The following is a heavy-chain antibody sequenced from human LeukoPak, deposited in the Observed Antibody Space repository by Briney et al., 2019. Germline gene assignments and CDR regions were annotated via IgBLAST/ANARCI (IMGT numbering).Heavy chain of an antibody. CDR3: ARGQWVYYFDY. Sequence: SETLSLTCTVSGGSISSYYWSWLRQPPGKGLEWVGYIYYSGSTNYNPSLKSRVTISVDTSKNQFSLKLSSVTAADTAVYNCARGQWVYYFDYWGQGTLVTVSS. J-gene: IGHJ4*02. D-gene: IGHD6-19*01. V-gene: IGHV4-59*01. CDR1: GGSISSYY. CDR2: IYYSGST.